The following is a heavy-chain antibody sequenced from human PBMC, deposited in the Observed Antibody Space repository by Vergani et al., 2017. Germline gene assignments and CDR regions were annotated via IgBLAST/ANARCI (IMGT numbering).Heavy chain of an antibody. J-gene: IGHJ6*04. V-gene: IGHV4-38-2*01. CDR3: ARHRGSGGFFPSSYFYGMDV. Sequence: QVQLQESGPGLVKPSETLTLTCDVSDSSIMTNPYWGCFRQSPGKGLEWIGCIHHSGDTHYNSSLKSRVSISIVSSSKFSLSLTSVTAADTAIYYCARHRGSGGFFPSSYFYGMDVWGNGTTVTVSS. CDR2: IHHSGDT. CDR1: DSSIMTNPY. D-gene: IGHD3-10*01.